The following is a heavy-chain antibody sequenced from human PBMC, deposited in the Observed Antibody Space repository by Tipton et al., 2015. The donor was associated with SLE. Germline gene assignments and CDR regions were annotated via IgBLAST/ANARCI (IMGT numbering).Heavy chain of an antibody. J-gene: IGHJ5*02. D-gene: IGHD2-21*02. V-gene: IGHV3-33*06. CDR2: IWYDGNNK. CDR3: AKGCGSNCYSMMS. Sequence: SLRLSCAASGFTFSSYGMHWFRQAPGKGLEWVAVIWYDGNNKYYADSVKGRFTISRDNSNNTLYLQMNSLRAEDTAISYCAKGCGSNCYSMMSWGQGTLVTVSS. CDR1: GFTFSSYG.